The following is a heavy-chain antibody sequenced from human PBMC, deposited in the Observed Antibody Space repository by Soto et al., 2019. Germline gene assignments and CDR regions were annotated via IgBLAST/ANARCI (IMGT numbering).Heavy chain of an antibody. CDR2: ISPYNGNT. J-gene: IGHJ4*02. D-gene: IGHD3-22*01. V-gene: IGHV1-18*01. CDR3: ARSYYYDPPVVHFDY. CDR1: GFTFTNYG. Sequence: QVQLVQSGAEVMKPGASVKVSCKASGFTFTNYGITWVRQAPGQGLEWMGWISPYNGNTNYAQKFQGRVTVTTDTSTSTAYMELRSLRSDDTAVYYCARSYYYDPPVVHFDYWGQGTLVTVSS.